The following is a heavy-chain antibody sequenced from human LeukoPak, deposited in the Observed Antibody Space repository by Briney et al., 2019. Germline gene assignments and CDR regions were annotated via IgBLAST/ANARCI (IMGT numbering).Heavy chain of an antibody. D-gene: IGHD6-19*01. CDR1: GFIFSSYS. V-gene: IGHV3-21*01. Sequence: GGSLRPSCAASGFIFSSYSMNWVRQAPGKGLEWVSSISSSSSYIYYADSVKGRFTISRDNAKNSLYLQMNSLRAEDTAVYYCARDHGRDAVDVRVDYWGQGTLVTVSS. J-gene: IGHJ4*02. CDR2: ISSSSSYI. CDR3: ARDHGRDAVDVRVDY.